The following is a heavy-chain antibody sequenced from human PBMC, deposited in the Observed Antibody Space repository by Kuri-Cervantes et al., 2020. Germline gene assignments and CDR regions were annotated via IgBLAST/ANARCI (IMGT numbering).Heavy chain of an antibody. CDR3: ARPLNRNGGSLNY. V-gene: IGHV3-48*02. Sequence: ETLSLTCAASGFTFSSYSMNWVRLAPGKGLEWVAYISSSSYSIYYADSVKGRFTISRDDAQNSLHLQMNSLRDEDTAVYHCARPLNRNGGSLNYWGQGTLVTVSS. J-gene: IGHJ4*02. CDR2: ISSSSYSI. CDR1: GFTFSSYS. D-gene: IGHD1-26*01.